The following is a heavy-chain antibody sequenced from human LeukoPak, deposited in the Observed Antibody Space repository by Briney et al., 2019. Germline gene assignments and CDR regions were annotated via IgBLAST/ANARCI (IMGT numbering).Heavy chain of an antibody. CDR3: AKLSSYDIVVVVAAINWFDP. CDR1: GFTFSSYW. J-gene: IGHJ5*02. D-gene: IGHD2-15*01. Sequence: GGSLRLSCAASGFTFSSYWMHWVRQAPGKGLEWVSAISGSGGSTYYADSVKGRFTISRDNSKNTLYLQMNSLRAEDTAVYYCAKLSSYDIVVVVAAINWFDPWGQGTLVTVSS. V-gene: IGHV3-23*01. CDR2: ISGSGGST.